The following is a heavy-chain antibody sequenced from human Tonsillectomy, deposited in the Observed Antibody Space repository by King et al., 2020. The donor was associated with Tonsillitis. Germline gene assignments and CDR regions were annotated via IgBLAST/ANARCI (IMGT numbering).Heavy chain of an antibody. Sequence: TLKESGPALVKPTQTLTLTCTFSGFSLSTSGLCVSWIRQPPGKALEWLAVIHWDDDKYYSASLRTRLTISKDTSKNQVVLTMTNMDPVVTATYYCARTVPYYDFCGGYYFDYWGQGTLVTVSS. J-gene: IGHJ4*02. CDR2: IHWDDDK. CDR3: ARTVPYYDFCGGYYFDY. D-gene: IGHD3-3*01. V-gene: IGHV2-70*01. CDR1: GFSLSTSGLC.